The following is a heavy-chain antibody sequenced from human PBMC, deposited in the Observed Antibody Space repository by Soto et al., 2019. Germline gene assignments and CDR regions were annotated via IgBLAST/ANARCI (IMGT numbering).Heavy chain of an antibody. V-gene: IGHV4-31*03. CDR3: AGGGTSWAIDY. CDR1: GGSISSGGYY. Sequence: SETLSLTCTVSGGSISSGGYYWSWIRQHPGKGLEWIGYIYYSGSTYYNPSLKSRVTISVDTSKNQFSLKLSSVTAADTAVYYCAGGGTSWAIDYWGQGTLVTVSS. CDR2: IYYSGST. D-gene: IGHD2-2*01. J-gene: IGHJ4*02.